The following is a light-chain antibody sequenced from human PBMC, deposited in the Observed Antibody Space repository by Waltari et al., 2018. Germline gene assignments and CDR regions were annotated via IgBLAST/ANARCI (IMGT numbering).Light chain of an antibody. J-gene: IGLJ3*02. CDR1: ISNLGTNY. CDR3: ASWDDSLSVGV. Sequence: QSVLTQPPSASGTPGQRVTISCSGSISNLGTNYVYWYQQFPGTAPKLLIQRNNQRPSGVPDRVPGSKSGTSASLAIRGLRSEDEADYYCASWDDSLSVGVFGGGTKLTVL. CDR2: RNN. V-gene: IGLV1-47*01.